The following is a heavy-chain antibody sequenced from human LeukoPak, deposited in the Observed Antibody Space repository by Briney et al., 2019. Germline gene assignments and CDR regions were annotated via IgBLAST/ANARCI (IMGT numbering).Heavy chain of an antibody. CDR3: ASGLMGFFGY. V-gene: IGHV4-34*01. Sequence: SGTLSLTCAVYGGSFSGYYWSWIRQPPGKGLEWIGEINHSGSTNYNPSLKSRVTISVDTSKNQFSLKLSSVTAADTAVYYCASGLMGFFGYWGQGTLVTVSS. D-gene: IGHD2-8*01. J-gene: IGHJ4*02. CDR2: INHSGST. CDR1: GGSFSGYY.